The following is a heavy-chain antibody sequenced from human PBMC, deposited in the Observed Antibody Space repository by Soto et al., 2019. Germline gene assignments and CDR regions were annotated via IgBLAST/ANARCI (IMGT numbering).Heavy chain of an antibody. CDR3: ARLAGYCSGTSCYGYYGMDV. J-gene: IGHJ6*02. Sequence: TLSLTCTVSGGSISSSSYYWGWIRQPPGKGLEWIGSIYYSGRTYYSPSLESRVTISVDTSKNQFSLKVSSVTAADTAVFYCARLAGYCSGTSCYGYYGMDVWGQGTTVTVSS. CDR1: GGSISSSSYY. CDR2: IYYSGRT. D-gene: IGHD2-2*01. V-gene: IGHV4-39*01.